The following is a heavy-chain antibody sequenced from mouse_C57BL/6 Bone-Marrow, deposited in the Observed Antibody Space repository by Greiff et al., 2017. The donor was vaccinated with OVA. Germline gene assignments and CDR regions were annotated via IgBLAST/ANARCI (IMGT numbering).Heavy chain of an antibody. CDR2: IYPGHSDT. V-gene: IGHV1-5*01. CDR3: TGEAWDYYYGSSPFAY. J-gene: IGHJ3*01. D-gene: IGHD1-1*01. CDR1: GYTFTSYW. Sequence: VQLKQSGTVLARPGASVKMSCKTSGYTFTSYWMHWVKQRPGQGLEWIGAIYPGHSDTSYNQQFKGKAKLTAVTSASTASMELSSRTYEDSAVYYCTGEAWDYYYGSSPFAYWGQGTLVTVSA.